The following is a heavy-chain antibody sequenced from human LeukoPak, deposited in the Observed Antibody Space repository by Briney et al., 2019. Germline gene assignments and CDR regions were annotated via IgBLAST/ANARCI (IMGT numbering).Heavy chain of an antibody. V-gene: IGHV3-69-1*01. J-gene: IGHJ4*02. CDR2: ITSRGNT. D-gene: IGHD2-21*01. CDR1: GLSYSDSY. Sequence: GGSLRLSCAASGLSYSDSYMTWIRQAPGQGLEWVSSITSRGNTFYADSVKGRFTISRDNAKNSLYLQMNSLRAEDTAVYYCARDPTRDDCWGQGTLVTVSS. CDR3: ARDPTRDDC.